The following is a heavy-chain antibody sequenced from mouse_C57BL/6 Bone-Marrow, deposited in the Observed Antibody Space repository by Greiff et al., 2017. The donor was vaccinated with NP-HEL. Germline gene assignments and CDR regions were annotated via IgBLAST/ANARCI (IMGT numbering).Heavy chain of an antibody. D-gene: IGHD3-2*02. Sequence: EVQLQQSGPVLVKPGASVKMSCKASGYTFTDYYMNWVKQSHGKSLEWIGVINPYNGGTSYNQKFKGKATLTVDKSSSTAYMELNSLTSEDSAVYYCARSGATMTAQAYWGQGTLVTVSA. V-gene: IGHV1-19*01. CDR3: ARSGATMTAQAY. CDR1: GYTFTDYY. J-gene: IGHJ3*01. CDR2: INPYNGGT.